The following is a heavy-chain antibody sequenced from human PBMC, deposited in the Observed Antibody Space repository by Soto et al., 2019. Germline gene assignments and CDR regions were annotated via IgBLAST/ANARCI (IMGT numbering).Heavy chain of an antibody. CDR3: ARDSAAAAGSVTWFDP. V-gene: IGHV3-23*01. J-gene: IGHJ5*02. Sequence: GESLKISCVGSGITFGSRAMSWVRQAPGEGLEWVSTITDTGGDTKYADSVRGRFTISRDNSKNTLYLLMSRLRAEDTAVYYCARDSAAAAGSVTWFDPWGQGTLVTVSS. CDR1: GITFGSRA. D-gene: IGHD6-13*01. CDR2: ITDTGGDT.